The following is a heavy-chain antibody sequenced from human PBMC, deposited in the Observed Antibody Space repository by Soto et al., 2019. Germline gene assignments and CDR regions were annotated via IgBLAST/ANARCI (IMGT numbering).Heavy chain of an antibody. Sequence: GGSLRLSCAASGFTFSSYSMNWVHQAPGKGLEWVSSISSSSYIYYADSVKGRFTISRDNAKNSLYLQMNSLRAENTAVYYCARANYYDSSGYFFRPFDYWGQGTLVTVSS. D-gene: IGHD3-22*01. CDR1: GFTFSSYS. CDR3: ARANYYDSSGYFFRPFDY. CDR2: ISSSSYI. V-gene: IGHV3-21*01. J-gene: IGHJ4*02.